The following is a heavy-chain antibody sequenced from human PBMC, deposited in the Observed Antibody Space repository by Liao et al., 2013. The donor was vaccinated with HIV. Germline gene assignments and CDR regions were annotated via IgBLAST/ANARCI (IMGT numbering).Heavy chain of an antibody. CDR2: IYTSGST. Sequence: QVQLQESGPGLVKPSQTLSLTCTVSGASISSGTYYWSWIRQAAGKRLEWIGRIYTSGSTNYNTSLKSRVTISVDTSKNQFSLKLSSVTAADTAVYYCTRERRDVVVVPTALWGQGILVTVSS. J-gene: IGHJ4*02. D-gene: IGHD2-2*01. CDR3: TRERRDVVVVPTAL. V-gene: IGHV4-61*02. CDR1: GASISSGTYY.